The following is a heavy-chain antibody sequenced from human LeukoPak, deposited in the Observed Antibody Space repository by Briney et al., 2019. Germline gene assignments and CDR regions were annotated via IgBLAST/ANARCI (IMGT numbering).Heavy chain of an antibody. CDR3: ARDLFQLPYY. J-gene: IGHJ4*02. V-gene: IGHV3-33*01. CDR2: IWYDGSIK. Sequence: AGSLRLSCAASGFTFSSYGMNWIRQAPGKGLEWVAGIWYDGSIKYYADSVKGRFTISRDNSKNTLYLQMNSLRAEDTAVYYCARDLFQLPYYWGQGTLVTVSS. CDR1: GFTFSSYG.